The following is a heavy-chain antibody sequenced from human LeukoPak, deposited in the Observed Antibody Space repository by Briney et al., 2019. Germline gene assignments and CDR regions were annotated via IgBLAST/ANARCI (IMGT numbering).Heavy chain of an antibody. CDR1: GFTFSSYA. CDR2: ISSNGGST. Sequence: GGSLRLSCSASGFTFSSYAMRWVRQAPGKGLEYVSAISSNGGSTYYADSVKGRFTISRDNSKNTLYLQMSSLRAEDTAVYYCVKVLSSWLQYYFDYWGQGTLVTVPS. D-gene: IGHD5-24*01. CDR3: VKVLSSWLQYYFDY. V-gene: IGHV3-64D*09. J-gene: IGHJ4*02.